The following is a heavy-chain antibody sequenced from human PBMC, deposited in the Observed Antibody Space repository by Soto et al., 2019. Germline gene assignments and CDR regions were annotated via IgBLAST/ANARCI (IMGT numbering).Heavy chain of an antibody. Sequence: GGPLRLSCAPSGFTFSSYAMSWVRQAPGKXLEWVSAISGSGGSTYYADSVKGRCNITRDNSKNTMYLQMNRLRAEATDAYYCDTAKYRGNGTHYYYNYRMDVWGQGTTVTVSS. CDR3: DTAKYRGNGTHYYYNYRMDV. J-gene: IGHJ6*02. D-gene: IGHD5-12*01. V-gene: IGHV3-23*01. CDR1: GFTFSSYA. CDR2: ISGSGGST.